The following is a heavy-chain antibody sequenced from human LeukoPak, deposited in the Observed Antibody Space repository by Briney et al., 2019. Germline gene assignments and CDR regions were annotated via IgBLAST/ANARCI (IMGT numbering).Heavy chain of an antibody. CDR1: GSTFSAATG. J-gene: IGHJ4*02. D-gene: IGHD5-24*01. CDR2: INSDGSST. Sequence: GGSLRLSCAATGSTFSAATGLTFTTYAMSWARQAPGKGLVWVSRINSDGSSTSYADSVKGRFTISRDNAKNTLYLQMNSLRAEDTAVYYCAQTMAPIHPFDYWGQGTLVTVSS. CDR3: AQTMAPIHPFDY. V-gene: IGHV3-74*01.